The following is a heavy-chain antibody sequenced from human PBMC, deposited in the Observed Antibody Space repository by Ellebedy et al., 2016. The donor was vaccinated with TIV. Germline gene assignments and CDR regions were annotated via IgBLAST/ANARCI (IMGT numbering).Heavy chain of an antibody. CDR2: SRNKADNYAT. J-gene: IGHJ4*02. D-gene: IGHD3-9*01. CDR3: TKGFYWD. V-gene: IGHV3-72*01. Sequence: GGSLRLXCAASGFTFSDQPMDWVRQAPGMGLEWVGRSRNKADNYATAYAASVRGRFIISRDGSKNSLYLQMNSLKTEDTAVYYCTKGFYWDWGQGTLVTVAS. CDR1: GFTFSDQP.